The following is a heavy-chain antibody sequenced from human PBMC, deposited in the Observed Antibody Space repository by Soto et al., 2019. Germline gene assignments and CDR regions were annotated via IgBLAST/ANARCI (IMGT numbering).Heavy chain of an antibody. D-gene: IGHD1-1*01. Sequence: QVQLQESGPGLVKPSQTLSLTCTVSGGSISSGDYYWSWIRQPPGKGLEWIGYIYYSGSTYYNPSLKSRVTISVDTSKNQFSLKLSSVTAADTAVYYCVRDSSSGTNWFDPWGQGTLVTVSS. CDR3: VRDSSSGTNWFDP. CDR1: GGSISSGDYY. V-gene: IGHV4-30-4*01. J-gene: IGHJ5*02. CDR2: IYYSGST.